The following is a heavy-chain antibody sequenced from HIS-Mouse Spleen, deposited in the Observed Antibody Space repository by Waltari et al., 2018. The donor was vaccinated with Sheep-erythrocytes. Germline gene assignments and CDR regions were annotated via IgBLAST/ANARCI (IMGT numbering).Heavy chain of an antibody. CDR2: ISSSSSYI. D-gene: IGHD1-26*01. Sequence: EVQLVESGGGLVKPGWSLRLSCAASGFTFSSYSMNWVRQAQGKGLEWCASISSSSSYIYYADSVKGRFTISRDNAKNSLYLQMNSLRAEDTAVYYCARVASGATFDYWGQGTLVTVSS. CDR3: ARVASGATFDY. CDR1: GFTFSSYS. V-gene: IGHV3-21*01. J-gene: IGHJ4*02.